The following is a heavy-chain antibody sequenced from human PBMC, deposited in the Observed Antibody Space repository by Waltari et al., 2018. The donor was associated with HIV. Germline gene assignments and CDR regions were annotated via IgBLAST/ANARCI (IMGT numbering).Heavy chain of an antibody. D-gene: IGHD2-2*01. V-gene: IGHV3-7*01. Sequence: EVLLVESGLDLVHPAGYLRPSCAASGPLLLTTCLSWVRQAPGKGLEWVANIKQDGSEKYYVDSVKGRFTISRDNAKNSLYLQMNSLRAEDTAMYYCATSRTFDYWGQGTLVTVSS. CDR1: GPLLLTTC. CDR3: ATSRTFDY. J-gene: IGHJ4*02. CDR2: IKQDGSEK.